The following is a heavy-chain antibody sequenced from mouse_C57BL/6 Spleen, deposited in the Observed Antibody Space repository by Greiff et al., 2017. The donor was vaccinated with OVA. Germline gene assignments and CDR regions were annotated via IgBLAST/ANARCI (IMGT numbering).Heavy chain of an antibody. CDR1: GFTFSDYY. CDR2: INYDGSST. D-gene: IGHD3-3*01. Sequence: EVKVEASEGGLVQPGSSMKLSCTASGFTFSDYYMAWVRQVPEKGLEWVANINYDGSSTYYLDSLKSRFIISRDNAKNILYLQMSSLKSEDTATYYCARGCDWYFDVWGTGTTVTVSS. CDR3: ARGCDWYFDV. V-gene: IGHV5-16*01. J-gene: IGHJ1*03.